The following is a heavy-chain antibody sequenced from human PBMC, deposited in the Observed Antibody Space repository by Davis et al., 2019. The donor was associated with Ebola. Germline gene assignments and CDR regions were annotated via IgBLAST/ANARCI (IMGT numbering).Heavy chain of an antibody. Sequence: GESLKISCAASGFTFSSYSMNWVRQAPGKGLEWVSSISSSSSYIYYADSVKGRFTISRDNAKNSLYLQMNSLRAEDTAVYYCARERRITMVQSDYWGQGTLVTVSS. V-gene: IGHV3-21*01. J-gene: IGHJ4*02. CDR3: ARERRITMVQSDY. D-gene: IGHD3-10*01. CDR2: ISSSSSYI. CDR1: GFTFSSYS.